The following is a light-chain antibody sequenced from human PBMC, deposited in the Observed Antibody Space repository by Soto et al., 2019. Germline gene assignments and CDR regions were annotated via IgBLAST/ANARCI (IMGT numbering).Light chain of an antibody. CDR2: DVS. J-gene: IGKJ1*01. CDR3: QQYNSYSWT. Sequence: DIQMTQSPSTLSASVGDRVVITCEASQSISGWLPWYQQKPGKATNLLIYDVSSLESGVPSRFSGSGSGTEFTLTISSMQPDDFATYYCQQYNSYSWTFGQGTKV. CDR1: QSISGW. V-gene: IGKV1-5*01.